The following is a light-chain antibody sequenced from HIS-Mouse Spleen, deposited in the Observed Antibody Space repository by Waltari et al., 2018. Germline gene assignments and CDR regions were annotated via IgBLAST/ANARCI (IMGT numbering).Light chain of an antibody. CDR3: QVWDSSSDHPYV. Sequence: SYELTQPPSVSVSPGQTARITCSGDALPKQYAYWYQQKPGQAPVLVIYKDSERPSGIPERFSGSSSGTTVTLTISGVQAEDEADYYCQVWDSSSDHPYVFGTGTKVTVL. V-gene: IGLV3-25*03. J-gene: IGLJ1*01. CDR2: KDS. CDR1: ALPKQY.